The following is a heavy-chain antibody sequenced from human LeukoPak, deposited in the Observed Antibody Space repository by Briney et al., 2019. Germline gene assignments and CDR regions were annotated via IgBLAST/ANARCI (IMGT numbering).Heavy chain of an antibody. D-gene: IGHD1-1*01. V-gene: IGHV3-30*18. CDR2: ISYDGSNK. CDR3: AKRWTGTTIGQQDF. CDR1: GFTFSSYA. Sequence: AGGSLRLSCAASGFTFSSYAMNWVRQAPGKGLEWAALISYDGSNKYYADSVKGRFTISRDNSKNTLYLQMNSLRAEDTAVYYCAKRWTGTTIGQQDFWGQGTLVTVSS. J-gene: IGHJ4*02.